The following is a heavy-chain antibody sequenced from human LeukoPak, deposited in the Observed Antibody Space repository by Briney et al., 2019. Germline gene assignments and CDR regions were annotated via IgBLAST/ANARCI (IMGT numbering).Heavy chain of an antibody. Sequence: VESLKISCKGSGYSFTSYWIAWVRQIPGKGLEWMGIIFPSDSDTTYSPSFQGQVTISADKSISTAYLQWSSLKASDTAMYYCAKLGAYSSSWYGYFDYWGQGTLVAVSS. J-gene: IGHJ4*02. CDR2: IFPSDSDT. V-gene: IGHV5-51*01. D-gene: IGHD6-13*01. CDR1: GYSFTSYW. CDR3: AKLGAYSSSWYGYFDY.